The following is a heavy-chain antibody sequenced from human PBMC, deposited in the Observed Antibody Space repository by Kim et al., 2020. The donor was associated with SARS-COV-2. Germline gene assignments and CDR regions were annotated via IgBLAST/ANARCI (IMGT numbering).Heavy chain of an antibody. Sequence: GGSLRLSCAASGFTFSSYAMSWVRQAPGKGLEWVSAISGSGGSTYYADSVKGRFTISRDNSKNTLYLQMNSLRAEDTAVYYCAKGTDVLLWFGEPARDDAFNSWGQGTMVTVSS. V-gene: IGHV3-23*01. CDR2: ISGSGGST. CDR1: GFTFSSYA. CDR3: AKGTDVLLWFGEPARDDAFNS. D-gene: IGHD3-10*01. J-gene: IGHJ3*02.